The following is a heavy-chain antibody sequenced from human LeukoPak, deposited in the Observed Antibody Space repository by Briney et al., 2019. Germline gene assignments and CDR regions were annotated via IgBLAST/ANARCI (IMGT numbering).Heavy chain of an antibody. V-gene: IGHV4-4*02. CDR3: ARSPIVGAHIKRPAFDY. CDR2: IYHSGST. J-gene: IGHJ4*02. Sequence: PSGTLSLTCAVSGGSIGNTKWWSWVRQPPGKGLEWIGEIYHSGSTNYNPSLKSRVTISVDRSKNQFSLKLSSVTAADTAVYYCARSPIVGAHIKRPAFDYWGQGTLVTVSS. CDR1: GGSIGNTKW. D-gene: IGHD1-26*01.